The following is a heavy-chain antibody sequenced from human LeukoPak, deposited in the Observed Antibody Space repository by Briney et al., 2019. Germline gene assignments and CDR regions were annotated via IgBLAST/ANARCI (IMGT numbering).Heavy chain of an antibody. Sequence: SVKVSCKASGGTFSSYGFSWVRQAPGQGLELMGGVIPIFGPTADYAQKFQGRVTITADKSTSTAYMELSSLRSEDTAVYYCARGFHYGSGSYYQLQHWGQGTQVTVSS. D-gene: IGHD3-10*01. CDR1: GGTFSSYG. CDR3: ARGFHYGSGSYYQLQH. CDR2: VIPIFGPTA. J-gene: IGHJ1*01. V-gene: IGHV1-69*06.